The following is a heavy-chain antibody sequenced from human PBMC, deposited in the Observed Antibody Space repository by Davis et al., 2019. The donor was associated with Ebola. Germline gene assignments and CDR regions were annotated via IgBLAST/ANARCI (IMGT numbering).Heavy chain of an antibody. J-gene: IGHJ6*04. CDR2: IYWDDDR. D-gene: IGHD3-3*01. Sequence: SGPTLVKPTQTLTLTCTFSGFSLSTSAVGVGWIRQAPGKALESLALIYWDDDRRYSPSLMSRLTISRDTSKNQVVLTVTNMDPVDTATYYCAHWSARHGLDVWGRGTTVTVSS. V-gene: IGHV2-5*02. CDR1: GFSLSTSAVG. CDR3: AHWSARHGLDV.